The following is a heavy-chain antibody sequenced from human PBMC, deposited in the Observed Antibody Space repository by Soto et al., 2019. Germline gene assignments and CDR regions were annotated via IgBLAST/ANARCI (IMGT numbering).Heavy chain of an antibody. V-gene: IGHV4-34*01. J-gene: IGHJ4*02. Sequence: SETLSLTCHVNGGSFRGYIWTWIRQTPGKGLQWIGQINHSGSANYNPSLKSRVTISVHTSNSQFSLELSSVTAADTAVYYCARGFAIGWYTYFFDLWGQGPLVTVS. D-gene: IGHD6-19*01. CDR1: GGSFRGYI. CDR2: INHSGSA. CDR3: ARGFAIGWYTYFFDL.